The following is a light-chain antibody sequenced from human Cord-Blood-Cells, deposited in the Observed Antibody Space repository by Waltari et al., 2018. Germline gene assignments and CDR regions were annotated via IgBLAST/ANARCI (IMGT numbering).Light chain of an antibody. Sequence: IVLKQSPATLSVSPGERATLSCRASQSGSSNLACYQQKPGQDPRLLIYGASTRATSIPATCSGSRSGTKFTLTISSLQSEDVSVYYCQQYNNWPWTFGQGTKVEIK. CDR1: QSGSSN. V-gene: IGKV3-15*01. J-gene: IGKJ1*01. CDR3: QQYNNWPWT. CDR2: GAS.